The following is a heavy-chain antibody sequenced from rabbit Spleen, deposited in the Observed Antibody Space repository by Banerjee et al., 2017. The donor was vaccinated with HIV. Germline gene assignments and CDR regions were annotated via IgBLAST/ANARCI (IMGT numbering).Heavy chain of an antibody. CDR3: ARDAGSYDYIDVYFNL. CDR2: IYAGSGTSP. D-gene: IGHD8-1*01. J-gene: IGHJ4*01. V-gene: IGHV1S45*01. Sequence: QEQLVESGGGLVQPEGSLTLTCTASGFSFSSSYYMCWVRQAPGKGLEWIGCIYAGSGTSPYYANWAKGRFTMSKTSATTMTLQMTSLTAADTATYFCARDAGSYDYIDVYFNLWGPGTLVTVS. CDR1: GFSFSSSYY.